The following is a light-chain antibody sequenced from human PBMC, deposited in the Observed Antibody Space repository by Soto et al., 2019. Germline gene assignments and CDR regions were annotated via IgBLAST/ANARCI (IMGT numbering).Light chain of an antibody. CDR3: QQSTGT. CDR1: QSVSSSY. Sequence: EIVLTQSPGTLSLSPGERATLSCRASQSVSSSYLAWYHQNPGQAPRLLIYGASSRATGIPDRFSGSGSGTDFTLTISRLEPEDFAVYYCQQSTGTFGQGTKLEIK. J-gene: IGKJ2*01. CDR2: GAS. V-gene: IGKV3-20*01.